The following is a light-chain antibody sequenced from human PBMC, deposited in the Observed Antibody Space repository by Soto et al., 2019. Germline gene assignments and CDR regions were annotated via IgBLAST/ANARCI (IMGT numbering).Light chain of an antibody. CDR1: RGVSNN. Sequence: EIVLTQSPATLSSSPGDRATLSCRASRGVSNNLAWYQHRLGQAPRLLIYDASTRAAGIPARFSGSGSGTKFTLTIASLQPDDFATYYCQQYETFSGTFGPGTKVDIK. CDR2: DAS. CDR3: QQYETFSGT. J-gene: IGKJ1*01. V-gene: IGKV3-15*01.